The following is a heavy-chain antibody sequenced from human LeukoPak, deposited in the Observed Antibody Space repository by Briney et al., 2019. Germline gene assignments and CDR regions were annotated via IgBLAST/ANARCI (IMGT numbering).Heavy chain of an antibody. V-gene: IGHV4-30-2*01. CDR3: ARERIWSGYSSPFDY. CDR1: GGSISSGGYY. CDR2: IYHSGST. D-gene: IGHD3-3*01. Sequence: SQTLSLTCTVSGGSISSGGYYWSWIRQPPGKGLEWIGYIYHSGSTYYNPSLKSRVTISVDRSKNQFSLKLSSVTAADTAVYYCARERIWSGYSSPFDYWGQGTLVTVSS. J-gene: IGHJ4*02.